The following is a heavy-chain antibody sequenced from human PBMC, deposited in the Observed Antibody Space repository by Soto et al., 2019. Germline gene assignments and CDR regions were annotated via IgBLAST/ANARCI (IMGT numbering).Heavy chain of an antibody. J-gene: IGHJ4*02. CDR2: ISDSGGTS. D-gene: IGHD1-26*01. CDR3: AKRPRALLTFVY. CDR1: GFIFSNYV. V-gene: IGHV3-23*04. Sequence: EVQLVDSGGGLVQPGGSLRLSCAASGFIFSNYVMSWVRQAPGKGLEWVSSISDSGGTSYYADSVKGRFTISRDNSKDNRDLAMNSLRGHDTGIYFCAKRPRALLTFVYWGQGTLVTVSS.